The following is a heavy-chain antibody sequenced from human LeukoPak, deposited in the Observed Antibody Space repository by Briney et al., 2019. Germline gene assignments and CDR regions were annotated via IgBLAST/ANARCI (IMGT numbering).Heavy chain of an antibody. V-gene: IGHV3-23*01. CDR3: AKVGQNYDILTYYFDY. D-gene: IGHD3-9*01. J-gene: IGHJ4*02. CDR2: ISGSGGST. CDR1: GFTFSIYA. Sequence: GGSLRLSCAASGFTFSIYAMSWVRQAPGKGLEWVSGISGSGGSTYYADSVKGRFTISRDTSKNALYLQMNSLRVEDTAVYYCAKVGQNYDILTYYFDYWGQGALVTVSS.